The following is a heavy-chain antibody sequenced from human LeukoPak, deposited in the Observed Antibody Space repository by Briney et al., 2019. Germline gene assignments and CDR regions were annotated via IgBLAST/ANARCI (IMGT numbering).Heavy chain of an antibody. V-gene: IGHV1-2*02. CDR1: GSTFTDYY. CDR3: ARDGYSSSPDY. CDR2: INPNSGGT. D-gene: IGHD6-6*01. Sequence: ASVKVSCKASGSTFTDYYIHWVRQAPGKGLEWMGWINPNSGGTNYAQRLQGRVTMTRDTSISTAYMELSRLRSDDTAVYYCARDGYSSSPDYWGQGTLVTVSS. J-gene: IGHJ4*02.